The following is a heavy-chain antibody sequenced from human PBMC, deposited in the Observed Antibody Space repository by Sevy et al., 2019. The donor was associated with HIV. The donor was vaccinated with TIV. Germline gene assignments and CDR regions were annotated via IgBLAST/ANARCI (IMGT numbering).Heavy chain of an antibody. J-gene: IGHJ3*02. D-gene: IGHD2-15*01. V-gene: IGHV2-5*02. CDR1: GFSLSTSGVG. CDR3: AHRRGSAYCSGGSCYPPPFDI. Sequence: SGPTLVKPTQTLTLTCTFSGFSLSTSGVGVGWIRQPPGKALEWLAIIYWDDDKRYSPSLKSRLTITKDTSKNQVVLTTTNMDPVDTATYYCAHRRGSAYCSGGSCYPPPFDIWGQGTMVTVSS. CDR2: IYWDDDK.